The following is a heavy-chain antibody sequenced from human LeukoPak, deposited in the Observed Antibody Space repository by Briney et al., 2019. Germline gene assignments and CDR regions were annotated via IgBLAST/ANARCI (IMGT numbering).Heavy chain of an antibody. Sequence: GGSLRLSCAASGFTFGSFSMNWVRQAPGKGLEWVSAIKGGGGQTIYADSVKGRFTISRDNAKNTLYLQMKSLRAEDTAVYYCVRDWDHFDFDSWGLGTLVTVSS. CDR2: IKGGGGQT. V-gene: IGHV3-23*01. CDR3: VRDWDHFDFDS. J-gene: IGHJ5*01. D-gene: IGHD3-9*01. CDR1: GFTFGSFS.